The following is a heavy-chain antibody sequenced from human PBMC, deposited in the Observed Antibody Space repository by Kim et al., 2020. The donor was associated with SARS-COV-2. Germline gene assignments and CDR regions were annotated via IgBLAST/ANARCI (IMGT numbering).Heavy chain of an antibody. CDR3: AKDFEWRRSYYYEPTRYSYFDS. CDR1: GFNFANFA. D-gene: IGHD3-22*01. CDR2: ISGSGGST. J-gene: IGHJ4*02. V-gene: IGHV3-23*01. Sequence: GGSLRLSCSTSGFNFANFAMNWVRQSPGKGLEWVAGISGSGGSTQYADSVKGRFTISRDTSKNTVYLQLNALRGEDTAVYYCAKDFEWRRSYYYEPTRYSYFDSGGQGTLVTVSS.